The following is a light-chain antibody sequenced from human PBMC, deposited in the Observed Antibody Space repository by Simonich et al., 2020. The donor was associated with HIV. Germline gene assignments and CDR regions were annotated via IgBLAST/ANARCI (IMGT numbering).Light chain of an antibody. CDR2: WAT. CDR3: QKYNSALGT. J-gene: IGKJ1*01. Sequence: DIVMTQSPDSLAVSLGERATINCKSSQSVLYSSNNKNYLAWYQQKPGQPPKLLIYWATTRESGVPDRFSGSGSGTDFTLTISSLQPEDVATYYCQKYNSALGTFGQGTKVEIK. CDR1: QSVLYSSNNKNY. V-gene: IGKV4-1*01.